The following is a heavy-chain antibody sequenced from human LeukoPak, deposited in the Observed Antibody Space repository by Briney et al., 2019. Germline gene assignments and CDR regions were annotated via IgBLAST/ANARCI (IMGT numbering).Heavy chain of an antibody. CDR3: ARATYSSSWYVDY. V-gene: IGHV4-34*01. CDR1: GGSFSGYY. CDR2: INHSGST. D-gene: IGHD6-13*01. J-gene: IGHJ4*02. Sequence: PAETLSLTCAVYGGSFSGYYWSWIRQPPGKGLEWIGEINHSGSTNYNPSLKSRVTISVDTSKNQFSLKLSSVTAADTAVYYCARATYSSSWYVDYWGQGTLVTVSS.